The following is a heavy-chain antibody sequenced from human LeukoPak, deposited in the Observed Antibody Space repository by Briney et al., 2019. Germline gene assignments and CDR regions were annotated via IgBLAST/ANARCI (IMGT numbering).Heavy chain of an antibody. Sequence: GGSLRLSCAASGFTFSNYAMTWVRQAPGKGLEWVSALGGSGGSTYYADSVKGRFTISRDNSKNTLYLQMNSLRAEDTAVYYCAKVRYYDFWSGYPDYFDYWGQGTLVTVSS. D-gene: IGHD3-3*01. V-gene: IGHV3-23*01. CDR3: AKVRYYDFWSGYPDYFDY. J-gene: IGHJ4*02. CDR2: LGGSGGST. CDR1: GFTFSNYA.